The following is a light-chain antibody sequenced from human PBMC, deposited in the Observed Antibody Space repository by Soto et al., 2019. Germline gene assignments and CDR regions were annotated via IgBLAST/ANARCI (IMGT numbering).Light chain of an antibody. V-gene: IGKV3-20*01. CDR2: GAS. Sequence: EIVLTQSPGTLSLSPGERATLSCRASQSVRSGYLAWYHQRPGQAPRLLIYGASRRATGIPDRFSGSGSGTDFTLTISRLEPEDFAVYFCQQYGSSPGTFGQGTKVE. CDR1: QSVRSGY. J-gene: IGKJ1*01. CDR3: QQYGSSPGT.